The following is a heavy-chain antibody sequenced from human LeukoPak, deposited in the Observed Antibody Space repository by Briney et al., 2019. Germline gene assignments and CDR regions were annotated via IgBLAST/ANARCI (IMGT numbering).Heavy chain of an antibody. CDR1: GYSFTSYW. J-gene: IGHJ4*02. CDR3: ARGSGSYYNAYYFDY. V-gene: IGHV5-51*01. CDR2: IYPGDSDT. Sequence: GESLKISCKGSGYSFTSYWIGWVRQMPGKGLEWMGIIYPGDSDTRYSPSFQGQVTISADKSISTAYLQWSSLKASDTAMYYCARGSGSYYNAYYFDYWGQGTLVTVSS. D-gene: IGHD3-10*01.